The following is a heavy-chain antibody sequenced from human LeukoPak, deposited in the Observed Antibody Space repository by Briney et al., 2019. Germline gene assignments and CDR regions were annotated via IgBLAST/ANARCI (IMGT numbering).Heavy chain of an antibody. D-gene: IGHD3-22*01. J-gene: IGHJ3*02. CDR1: GGSISSYY. V-gene: IGHV4-59*01. CDR2: IYYSGST. Sequence: PSETLSLTCTVSGGSISSYYWSWIRQPPGKGLEWIGYIYYSGSTNYNPSLKSRVTISVDTSRNQFSLKLSSVTAADTAVYYCARGGTTLYYYDSSALEDAFDIWGQGTMVTVSS. CDR3: ARGGTTLYYYDSSALEDAFDI.